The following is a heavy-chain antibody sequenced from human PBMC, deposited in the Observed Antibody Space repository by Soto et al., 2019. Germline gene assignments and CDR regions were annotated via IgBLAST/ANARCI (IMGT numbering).Heavy chain of an antibody. CDR3: ASSHYYDSSGYYYYYYGMDV. V-gene: IGHV1-18*01. Sequence: ASVKVSCKASGYTFTNYDINWVRQAPGQGLEWMGWISAYNGNTNYAQKLQGRVTMTTDTSTSTAYMELRSLRSDDTAVYYCASSHYYDSSGYYYYYYGMDVWGQGTTVTVSS. J-gene: IGHJ6*02. CDR1: GYTFTNYD. D-gene: IGHD3-22*01. CDR2: ISAYNGNT.